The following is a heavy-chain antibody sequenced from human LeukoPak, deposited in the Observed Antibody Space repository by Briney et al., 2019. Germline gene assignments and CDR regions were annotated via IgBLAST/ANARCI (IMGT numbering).Heavy chain of an antibody. V-gene: IGHV3-48*03. D-gene: IGHD3-3*01. CDR2: IDSSGSAI. Sequence: GGSLRLSSAASGFTFSNYEMNWVRQAPGKGLEWVSYIDSSGSAIYYADSVKGRFTISRDNAKNSLYLQMNSLRAEDTAVYYCARGLGVAYSYYCMDVWGKGTTVTISS. CDR1: GFTFSNYE. J-gene: IGHJ6*03. CDR3: ARGLGVAYSYYCMDV.